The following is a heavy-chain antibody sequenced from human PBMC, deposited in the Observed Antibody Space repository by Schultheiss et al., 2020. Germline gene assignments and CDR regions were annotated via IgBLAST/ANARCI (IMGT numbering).Heavy chain of an antibody. J-gene: IGHJ4*02. D-gene: IGHD2-2*01. CDR1: GFTFSSYA. CDR3: AKGVVVPAAFDY. V-gene: IGHV3-30*07. Sequence: GSLRLACAASGFTFSSYAMHWVRQAPGKGLEWVAVISYDGSNKYYADSVRGRFTISRDNSKNTLYLQMNSLRAEDTAVYYCAKGVVVPAAFDYWGQGTLVTVSS. CDR2: ISYDGSNK.